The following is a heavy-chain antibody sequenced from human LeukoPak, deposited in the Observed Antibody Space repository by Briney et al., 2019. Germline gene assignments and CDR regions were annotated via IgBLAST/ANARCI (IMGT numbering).Heavy chain of an antibody. CDR2: INPSGGST. V-gene: IGHV1-46*01. CDR3: ARGPPYYDFWSGYPDY. CDR1: GYTFTSYY. Sequence: ASVKVSCKASGYTFTSYYMHWVRQAPGQGLEWMGIINPSGGSTSYAQKFQGRVTMTRDTSTSTVYMELSSLRSEDTAVYYCARGPPYYDFWSGYPDYWGQGTLVTVSS. J-gene: IGHJ4*02. D-gene: IGHD3-3*01.